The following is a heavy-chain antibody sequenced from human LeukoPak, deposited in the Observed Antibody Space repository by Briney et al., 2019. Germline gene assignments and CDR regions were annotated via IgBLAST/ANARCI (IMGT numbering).Heavy chain of an antibody. J-gene: IGHJ6*02. CDR2: ISGSGGST. CDR3: AKGTNMMVVVTYYYYAMDV. V-gene: IGHV3-23*01. CDR1: GFTFSSCG. D-gene: IGHD3-22*01. Sequence: PGGSLRLSCAASGFTFSSCGMSWVRQAPGKGLEWVSVISGSGGSTHYADSVKGRFTISRDNSKNTLYLQMSSLRAEDTAVYFCAKGTNMMVVVTYYYYAMDVWGQGTTVTVSS.